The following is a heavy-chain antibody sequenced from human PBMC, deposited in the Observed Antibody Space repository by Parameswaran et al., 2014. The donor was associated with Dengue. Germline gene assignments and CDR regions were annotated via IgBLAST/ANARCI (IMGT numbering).Heavy chain of an antibody. V-gene: IGHV7-4-1*02. CDR2: INTNTGNP. CDR3: ARDLSPLRSPLTYLSLYYYGSGSYYKGGMDV. D-gene: IGHD3-10*01. Sequence: WVRQAPGQGLEWMGWINTNTGNPTYAQGFTGRFAFSLDTSVSTAYLQISSLKAEDTAVYYCARDLSPLRSPLTYLSLYYYGSGSYYKGGMDVWGQGTTVTVSS. J-gene: IGHJ6*02.